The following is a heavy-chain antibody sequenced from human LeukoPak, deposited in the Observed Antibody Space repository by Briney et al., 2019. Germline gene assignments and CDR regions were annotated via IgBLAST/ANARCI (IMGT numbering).Heavy chain of an antibody. CDR1: GFTFSSYS. J-gene: IGHJ4*02. V-gene: IGHV3-21*01. CDR3: AREGGGVLMVYAFDY. CDR2: ISSSSSYI. Sequence: GGSLRLSCAASGFTFSSYSMKWVRQAPGKGPEWVSSISSSSSYIYYADSVKGRFTISRDNAKNSLYLQMNSLRAEDTAVYYCAREGGGVLMVYAFDYWGQGTLVTVSS. D-gene: IGHD2-8*01.